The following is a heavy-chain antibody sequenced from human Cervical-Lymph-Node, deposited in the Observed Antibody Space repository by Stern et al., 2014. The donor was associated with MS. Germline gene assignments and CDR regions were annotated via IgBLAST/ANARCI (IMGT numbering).Heavy chain of an antibody. D-gene: IGHD2/OR15-2a*01. CDR3: ARGMGNIEYRPAPVADAMDV. J-gene: IGHJ6*02. V-gene: IGHV3-33*01. CDR1: GFTFSTYG. Sequence: LVESGGGVVQPGGSLRLSCAASGFTFSTYGMNWVRQAPGKGLGWVASIWYDGTKENYVDSVKCRFTISRDISKNTVYLRMNSLRAEDTAVYYCARGMGNIEYRPAPVADAMDVWGQGTTVHVSS. CDR2: IWYDGTKE.